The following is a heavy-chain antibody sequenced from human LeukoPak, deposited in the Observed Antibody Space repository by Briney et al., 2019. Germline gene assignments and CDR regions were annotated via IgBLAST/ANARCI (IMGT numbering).Heavy chain of an antibody. Sequence: GGSLRLSWVASGFTFSDYYMSCIRQVPGNGLEWVSYISSRGNTIYYADSVKGRFTISRDNAKNSLYLQMNRLRAEDTAVYYCARDHGPNWFDPWGQGTLVTVSS. J-gene: IGHJ5*02. CDR3: ARDHGPNWFDP. D-gene: IGHD5-24*01. CDR1: GFTFSDYY. CDR2: ISSRGNTI. V-gene: IGHV3-11*04.